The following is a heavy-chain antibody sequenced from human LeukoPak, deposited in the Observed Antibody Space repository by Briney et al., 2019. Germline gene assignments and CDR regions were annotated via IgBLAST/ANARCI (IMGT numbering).Heavy chain of an antibody. D-gene: IGHD2-2*01. CDR3: ARDVYCSSTSYCYWFFDL. J-gene: IGHJ2*01. V-gene: IGHV3-48*01. CDR1: GFTFSSYA. CDR2: ISSISSSTI. Sequence: PGGSLRLSCAASGFTFSSYAMSWVRQAPGKGLEWVSYISSISSSTIYYADSVKGRFTISRDNAKNSLYLQMNSLRAEDTAVYYCARDVYCSSTSYCYWFFDLWGRGTLVTVSS.